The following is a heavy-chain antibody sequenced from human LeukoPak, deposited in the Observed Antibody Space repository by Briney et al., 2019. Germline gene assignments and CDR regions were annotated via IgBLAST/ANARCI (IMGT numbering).Heavy chain of an antibody. J-gene: IGHJ3*02. CDR1: GGSISSSSYY. CDR2: ITHSGDT. CDR3: ARGQELGWVVINDGFDI. V-gene: IGHV4-39*07. Sequence: SETLSLTCTVSGGSISSSSYYWGWIRQPPGKGLEWIGEITHSGDTKYNPSLKSRVTISVDTPKKQFSLKLNSVTAADTAVYYCARGQELGWVVINDGFDIWGQGTLVTVSP. D-gene: IGHD1-26*01.